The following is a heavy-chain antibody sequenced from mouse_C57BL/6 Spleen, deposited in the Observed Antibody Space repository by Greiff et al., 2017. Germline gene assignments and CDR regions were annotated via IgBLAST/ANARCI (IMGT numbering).Heavy chain of an antibody. CDR1: GFTFSSYA. CDR3: AGDKASYYGSRYFDY. J-gene: IGHJ2*01. V-gene: IGHV5-4*01. CDR2: ISDGGSYT. D-gene: IGHD1-1*01. Sequence: EVQLVESGGGLVKPGGSLKLSCAASGFTFSSYAMSWVRQTPEKRLEWVATISDGGSYTYYPDNVKGRFTISRDNAKNNLYLQMSHLRSEDTAMYYCAGDKASYYGSRYFDYWGQGTTLTVSS.